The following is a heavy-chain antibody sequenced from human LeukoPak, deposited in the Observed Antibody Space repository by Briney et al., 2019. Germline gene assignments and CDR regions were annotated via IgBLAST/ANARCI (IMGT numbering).Heavy chain of an antibody. CDR3: ARDNYYDSSGYRYFDL. J-gene: IGHJ2*01. V-gene: IGHV1-2*02. CDR1: GYIFTGYY. Sequence: ASVKVSCKASGYIFTGYYMHWVRQAPGQGLEWMGWINPNSGDTNYAQKFQGRVTMTRDTSISTAYMELSRLRSDDTAVYYCARDNYYDSSGYRYFDLWGRGTLVTVSS. CDR2: INPNSGDT. D-gene: IGHD3-22*01.